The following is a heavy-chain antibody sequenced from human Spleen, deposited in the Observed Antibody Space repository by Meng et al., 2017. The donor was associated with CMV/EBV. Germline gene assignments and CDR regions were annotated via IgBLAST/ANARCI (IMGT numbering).Heavy chain of an antibody. J-gene: IGHJ4*02. V-gene: IGHV1-2*06. CDR3: ARDSSGYYFGY. CDR2: INPNSGGT. CDR1: GYTFTDYY. D-gene: IGHD3-22*01. Sequence: CKACGYTFTDYYIHWVRQAPGQGLEWMGRINPNSGGTNYAKKFEGRVTMPRDTSITTAYMELSRLTSDDTAVYSCARDSSGYYFGYWGQGTLVTVSS.